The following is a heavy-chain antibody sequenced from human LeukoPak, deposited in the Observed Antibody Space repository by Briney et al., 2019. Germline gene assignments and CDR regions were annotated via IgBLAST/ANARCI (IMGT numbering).Heavy chain of an antibody. Sequence: GGSLRLFCAASGFTFSNYDTHWARHATGKGLEWVSGIGTAGDIYYPGSVKGRFTISRENAKNSLYLQMNSLRAGDTAVYYCARDRGRYYMDVWGKGTTVTISS. V-gene: IGHV3-13*01. CDR1: GFTFSNYD. J-gene: IGHJ6*03. CDR3: ARDRGRYYMDV. D-gene: IGHD6-25*01. CDR2: IGTAGDI.